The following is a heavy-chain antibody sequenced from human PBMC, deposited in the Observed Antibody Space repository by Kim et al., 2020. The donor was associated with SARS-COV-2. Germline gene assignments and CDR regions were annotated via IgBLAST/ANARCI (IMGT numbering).Heavy chain of an antibody. V-gene: IGHV3-30*01. Sequence: SVNGRFTISRDNSKNTLYLQMNSLRAEDTAVYYCARVKARYFDWLLPFDYWGQGTLVTVSS. D-gene: IGHD3-9*01. CDR3: ARVKARYFDWLLPFDY. J-gene: IGHJ4*02.